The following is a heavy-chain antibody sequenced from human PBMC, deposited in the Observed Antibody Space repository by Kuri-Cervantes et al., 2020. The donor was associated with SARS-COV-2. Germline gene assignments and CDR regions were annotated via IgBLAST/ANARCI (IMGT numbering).Heavy chain of an antibody. CDR3: AAGLLWFGHWGYGMDV. D-gene: IGHD3-10*01. V-gene: IGHV1-18*04. Sequence: ASVKVSCKASGYTFTSYGISWVRQAPGQGLEWMGWISAYNGNTNYAQKLQGRVTMTTDTSTSTAYMELRSLSSDDTAVYYCAAGLLWFGHWGYGMDVWGQGTTVTVSS. CDR1: GYTFTSYG. CDR2: ISAYNGNT. J-gene: IGHJ6*02.